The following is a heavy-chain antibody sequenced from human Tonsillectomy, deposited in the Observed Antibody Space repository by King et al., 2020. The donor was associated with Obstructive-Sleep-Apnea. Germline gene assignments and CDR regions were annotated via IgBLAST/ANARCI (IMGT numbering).Heavy chain of an antibody. CDR1: GGSISSSSYY. V-gene: IGHV4-39*07. J-gene: IGHJ4*02. Sequence: LQLQESGPGLVKPSETLSLTCTVSGGSISSSSYYWGWIRQPPGKGLEWIGSIYYSGSTYYNPSLKNRVTISVDTSKNQFSLKLSSVTAADTAVYYCAANHYGDYSYGYYFEYWGQGTLVTVSS. CDR2: IYYSGST. CDR3: AANHYGDYSYGYYFEY. D-gene: IGHD4-17*01.